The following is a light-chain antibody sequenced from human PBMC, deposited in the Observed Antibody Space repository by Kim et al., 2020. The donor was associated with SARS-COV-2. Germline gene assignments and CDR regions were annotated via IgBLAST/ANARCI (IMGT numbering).Light chain of an antibody. CDR3: QQYYRSPQT. J-gene: IGKJ2*01. CDR2: WAS. CDR1: QSVLYSSNNKNY. V-gene: IGKV4-1*01. Sequence: DIAMTQSPDSLAVSLGERATINCKSSQSVLYSSNNKNYLAWYQQKPGQPPKLLMYWASTRQSGVPDRFSGSGSGTDFTLTISSLQAEDVAVYYCQQYYRSPQTFGQGTKLEI.